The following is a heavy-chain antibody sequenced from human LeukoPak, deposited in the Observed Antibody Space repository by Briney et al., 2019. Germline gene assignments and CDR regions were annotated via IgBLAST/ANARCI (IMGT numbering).Heavy chain of an antibody. CDR1: GFTFSTYS. CDR2: ISSGGSTI. J-gene: IGHJ4*02. Sequence: PGGSLRLSCAASGFTFSTYSMNWVRQAPGKGLEWVSYISSGGSTIHYADSVRGRFTITRDNAENSLYLQMNSLRDEDTAVYYCASGLAKIGYFDYWGQGALVTVSS. V-gene: IGHV3-48*02. CDR3: ASGLAKIGYFDY.